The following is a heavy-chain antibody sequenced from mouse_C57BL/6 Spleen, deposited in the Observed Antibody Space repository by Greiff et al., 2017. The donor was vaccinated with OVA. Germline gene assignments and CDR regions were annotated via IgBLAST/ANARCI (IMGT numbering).Heavy chain of an antibody. Sequence: VQLQQSGAELAKPGASVKLSCKASGYTFTSYWMHWVKQRPGQGLEWIGYINPSSGYTKYNQKFKDKATLTADKSSSTAYMQLSSLTYEYSAVYYCARWSDGYDGYWYFDVWGTRTTVTVSS. CDR2: INPSSGYT. D-gene: IGHD2-2*01. V-gene: IGHV1-7*01. CDR1: GYTFTSYW. CDR3: ARWSDGYDGYWYFDV. J-gene: IGHJ1*03.